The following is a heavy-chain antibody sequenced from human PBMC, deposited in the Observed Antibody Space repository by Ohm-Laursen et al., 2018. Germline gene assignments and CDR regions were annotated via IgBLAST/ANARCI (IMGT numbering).Heavy chain of an antibody. J-gene: IGHJ3*02. CDR2: ISSSGRII. D-gene: IGHD3-22*01. Sequence: SLRLSCAATGFTFSDYYMTWIRQAPGKGLEWVSHISSSGRIIYYADSVKGRFTISRDNTKNSLYLQMNSLRVEDTAVYYCARASRYDSSGDAFDIWGQGTMVTVSS. CDR1: GFTFSDYY. CDR3: ARASRYDSSGDAFDI. V-gene: IGHV3-11*01.